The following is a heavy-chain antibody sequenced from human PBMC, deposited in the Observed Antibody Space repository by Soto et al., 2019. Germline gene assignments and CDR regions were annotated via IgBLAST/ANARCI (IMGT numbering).Heavy chain of an antibody. CDR1: GYTFTSYG. Sequence: QVQLVQSGAEVKKPGASVKVSCKASGYTFTSYGISWVRQAPGQGLEWMGWISAYNGNTNYAQKLQGRATMTTDTSTRRAYMELRTLRSDATAVYYCARGGGWEPLDYWGQGTLVTVSS. CDR2: ISAYNGNT. V-gene: IGHV1-18*01. D-gene: IGHD1-26*01. J-gene: IGHJ4*02. CDR3: ARGGGWEPLDY.